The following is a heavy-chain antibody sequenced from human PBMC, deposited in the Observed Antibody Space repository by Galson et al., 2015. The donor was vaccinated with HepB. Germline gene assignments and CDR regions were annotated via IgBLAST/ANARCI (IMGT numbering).Heavy chain of an antibody. J-gene: IGHJ4*02. CDR3: ARGFGYYDTTGYYYYFDY. CDR2: INSSTSYK. D-gene: IGHD3-22*01. Sequence: SLRLSCAASGFSFRNYNMNWVRQAPGKGLEWVASINSSTSYKYYADSLKGRFTISRDNAKNSLYLEMNSLRAEDTAIYYCARGFGYYDTTGYYYYFDYWGQGTLVTVSS. CDR1: GFSFRNYN. V-gene: IGHV3-21*01.